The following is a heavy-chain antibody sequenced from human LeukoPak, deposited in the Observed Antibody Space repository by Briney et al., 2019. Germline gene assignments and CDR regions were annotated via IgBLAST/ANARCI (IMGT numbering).Heavy chain of an antibody. CDR1: GFTFSTYG. CDR3: AKESSRWQYFDY. CDR2: IQYDGSSQ. Sequence: GGSLRLSCAASGFTFSTYGMHWGRQAPGKGLEWVTFIQYDGSSQYYADSVKGRFTISRDNSKNTLYLQMNSLGAEDTAVYYCAKESSRWQYFDYWGQEALVTVSS. V-gene: IGHV3-30*02. J-gene: IGHJ4*02. D-gene: IGHD6-13*01.